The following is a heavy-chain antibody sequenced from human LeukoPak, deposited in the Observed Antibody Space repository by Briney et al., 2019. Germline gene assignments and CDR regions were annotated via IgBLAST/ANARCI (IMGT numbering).Heavy chain of an antibody. CDR2: FVPEDGET. CDR3: ATKPQYNWNDTHYYYYGMDV. J-gene: IGHJ6*04. CDR1: GYTLTELS. Sequence: EASVKVSCKVSGYTLTELSMHWVRQAPGKGLEWMGGFVPEDGETIYAQKFQGRVTMTEDTSTDTAYMELSSLRSEDTAVYYCATKPQYNWNDTHYYYYGMDVWGKGTTVTVSS. D-gene: IGHD1-1*01. V-gene: IGHV1-24*01.